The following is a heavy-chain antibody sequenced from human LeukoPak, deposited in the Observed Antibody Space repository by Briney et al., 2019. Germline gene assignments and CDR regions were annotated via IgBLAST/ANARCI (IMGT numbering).Heavy chain of an antibody. J-gene: IGHJ5*02. D-gene: IGHD3-22*01. CDR2: INHSGST. Sequence: SETLSLTCAVYGRSFSGYYWSWIRQPPGKGLEWIGEINHSGSTNYNPSLKSRVTISVDTSKNQFSLKLSSVTAADTAVYYCARSRRHYITMIVVANNWFDPWGQGTLVTVSS. CDR1: GRSFSGYY. CDR3: ARSRRHYITMIVVANNWFDP. V-gene: IGHV4-34*01.